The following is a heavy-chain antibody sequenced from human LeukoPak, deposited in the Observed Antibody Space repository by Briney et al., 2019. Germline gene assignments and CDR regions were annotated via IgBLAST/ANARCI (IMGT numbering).Heavy chain of an antibody. Sequence: PGRSLRLSCAASGFTFSSYGMHWVRQAPGKGLEWVAVISYDGSNKYYADSVKGRFTISRDNSKNTLYLQMNSLRAEDTAVYYCAKALYSSGWSYWGQGTLVTVSS. J-gene: IGHJ4*02. V-gene: IGHV3-30*18. CDR1: GFTFSSYG. CDR2: ISYDGSNK. D-gene: IGHD6-19*01. CDR3: AKALYSSGWSY.